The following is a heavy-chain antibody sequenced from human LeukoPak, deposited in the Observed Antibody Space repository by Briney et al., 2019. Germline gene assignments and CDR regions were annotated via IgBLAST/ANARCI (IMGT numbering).Heavy chain of an antibody. Sequence: VSVKVSCKASGYTFTGYYMHWVRQAPGQGLEWMGWINPNSGGTNYAQKFQGRVTMTRDTSISTAYMELSRLRSDDTAVYYCARFDVDTAQIDYWGQGTLVTVSS. CDR1: GYTFTGYY. V-gene: IGHV1-2*02. CDR3: ARFDVDTAQIDY. CDR2: INPNSGGT. J-gene: IGHJ4*02. D-gene: IGHD5-18*01.